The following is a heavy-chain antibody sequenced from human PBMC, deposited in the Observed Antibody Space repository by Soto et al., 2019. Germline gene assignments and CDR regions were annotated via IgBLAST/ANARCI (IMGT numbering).Heavy chain of an antibody. CDR3: ATSQTGYSSSWFQRPYYGMDV. CDR1: GYTFTSYG. V-gene: IGHV1-18*01. J-gene: IGHJ6*02. D-gene: IGHD6-13*01. CDR2: ISAYNGNT. Sequence: GASLKVSCKASGYTFTSYGTSWGRQAPGQGLAGVGWISAYNGNTNYAQKLQGRVTMTTDTSTSTAYMELRSLRSDDTAVYYCATSQTGYSSSWFQRPYYGMDVWGQGTTVTVSS.